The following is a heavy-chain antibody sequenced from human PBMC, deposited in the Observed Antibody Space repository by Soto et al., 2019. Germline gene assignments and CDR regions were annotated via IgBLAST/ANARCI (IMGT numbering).Heavy chain of an antibody. Sequence: PGGSLRLSCAASGITFSNAWMNWVRQAPGKGLEWVGRIKSKSIGGTVNYAAPVKGRFTISRDDSGNTLYLQMNSLKTEDTAVYYCATCGGDCYLNYWGQGALVTVS. CDR1: GITFSNAW. D-gene: IGHD2-21*02. V-gene: IGHV3-15*01. CDR3: ATCGGDCYLNY. CDR2: IKSKSIGGTV. J-gene: IGHJ4*02.